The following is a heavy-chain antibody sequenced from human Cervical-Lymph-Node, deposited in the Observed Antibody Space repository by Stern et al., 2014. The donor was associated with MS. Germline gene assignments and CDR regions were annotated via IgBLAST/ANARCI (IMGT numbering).Heavy chain of an antibody. Sequence: EVQLVESGGGFIQPGGSLRLSCAASGLTFSNYAMTWVRQAAGKGLEWVSTISGSGADAFYADSVKGRFTISRDNSKNTLYLQMTGLRAEDTATYYCVKDRAFVVVPAALLYWGQGTLVTVSS. D-gene: IGHD2-2*01. V-gene: IGHV3-23*04. CDR2: ISGSGADA. CDR3: VKDRAFVVVPAALLY. CDR1: GLTFSNYA. J-gene: IGHJ4*02.